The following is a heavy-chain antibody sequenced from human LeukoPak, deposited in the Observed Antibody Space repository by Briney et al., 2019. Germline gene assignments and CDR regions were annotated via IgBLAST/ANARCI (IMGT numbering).Heavy chain of an antibody. J-gene: IGHJ4*02. CDR2: LYSGGTT. V-gene: IGHV3-53*01. CDR3: ARDPPGIRVPGV. Sequence: GGSLRLSCAASGITVSSNYMTWARQAPGKGLEWVAVLYSGGTTYYADSVKGRFTISRDNSKNTLYLQMDSLRVEDTAVYYCARDPPGIRVPGVWGQGTLVTVSS. CDR1: GITVSSNY. D-gene: IGHD6-19*01.